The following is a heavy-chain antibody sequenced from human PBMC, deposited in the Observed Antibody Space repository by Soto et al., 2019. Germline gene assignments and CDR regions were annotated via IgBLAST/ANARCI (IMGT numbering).Heavy chain of an antibody. D-gene: IGHD3-22*01. CDR1: GGSFSGYY. Sequence: PSETLSLTCAVYGGSFSGYYWSWVRQPPGKGLEWIGEINHSGSTNYNPSLKSRVTISVDTSKNQFSLKLSSVTAADTAVYSCAVRYYDSSGYYPPFDYWGQGTLVTVSS. V-gene: IGHV4-34*01. CDR3: AVRYYDSSGYYPPFDY. CDR2: INHSGST. J-gene: IGHJ4*02.